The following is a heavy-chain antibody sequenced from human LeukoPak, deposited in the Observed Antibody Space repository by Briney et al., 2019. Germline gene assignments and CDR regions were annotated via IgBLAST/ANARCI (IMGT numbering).Heavy chain of an antibody. V-gene: IGHV3-30*18. CDR1: GFTFSSYD. CDR3: AKDMGEMATPGSYFDY. J-gene: IGHJ4*02. CDR2: ISYDGSNK. Sequence: GGSLRLSCAASGFTFSSYDMHWVRQAPGKGLEWVAVISYDGSNKYYADSVKGRFTISRDNSKNTLYLQMNSLRAEDMALYYCAKDMGEMATPGSYFDYWGQGTLVTVSS. D-gene: IGHD5-24*01.